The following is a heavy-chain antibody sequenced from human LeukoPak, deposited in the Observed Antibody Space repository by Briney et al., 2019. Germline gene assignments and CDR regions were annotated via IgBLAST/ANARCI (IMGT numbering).Heavy chain of an antibody. CDR2: MNPNGINT. V-gene: IGHV1-8*01. Sequence: ASVKVSCKASGYTFTTYDINWVRQAPGQGLEWMGWMNPNGINTGSAQKFQGRITMTMNASITTAYMELSSLRSKDTAVYYCARGRMSFVWGQGTLVTVSS. D-gene: IGHD3/OR15-3a*01. CDR1: GYTFTTYD. J-gene: IGHJ1*01. CDR3: ARGRMSFV.